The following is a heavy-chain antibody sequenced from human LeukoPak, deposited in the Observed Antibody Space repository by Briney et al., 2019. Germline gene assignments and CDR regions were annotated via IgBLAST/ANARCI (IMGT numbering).Heavy chain of an antibody. CDR3: AREKRAMVIDY. CDR1: GVSISSSNSY. CDR2: IYYSGNT. Sequence: PSETLSLTCTVSGVSISSSNSYWGWIRQPPGKGLEWIGSIYYSGNTYYNASLKSQVSISIDTSKNQFSLRLTSVTAADTAVYYCAREKRAMVIDYWGQGTLVTVSS. D-gene: IGHD5-18*01. V-gene: IGHV4-39*02. J-gene: IGHJ4*02.